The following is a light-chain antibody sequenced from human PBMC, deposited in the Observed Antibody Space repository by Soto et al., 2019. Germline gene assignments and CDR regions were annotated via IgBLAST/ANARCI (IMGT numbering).Light chain of an antibody. CDR3: QQYGSSPYT. J-gene: IGKJ2*01. CDR2: DVS. V-gene: IGKV3-20*01. CDR1: QSVSTSS. Sequence: EIVLTQSPGTLSLSPGERATLSCRASQSVSTSSLAWYQQKPGQAPRLLIYDVSSRATGIPDRFSGSGSGTDFTLTLSRLEPEDFAVYYCQQYGSSPYTFGQGNKLEIK.